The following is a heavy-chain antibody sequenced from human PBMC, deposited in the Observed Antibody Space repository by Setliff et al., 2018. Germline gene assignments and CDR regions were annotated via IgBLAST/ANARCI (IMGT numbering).Heavy chain of an antibody. CDR3: AACITMVRGVIMKYNWFDP. J-gene: IGHJ5*02. CDR2: IYYTGRT. D-gene: IGHD3-10*01. CDR1: GGTFTTYY. Sequence: SETLSLTCAAYGGTFTTYYWGWIRQPPGKGLEWIGNIYYTGRTYFNPSLKSRLTISVDSSKNQFSLRLTSVTAADTAIYFCAACITMVRGVIMKYNWFDPWGPGTLVTVSS. V-gene: IGHV4-34*08.